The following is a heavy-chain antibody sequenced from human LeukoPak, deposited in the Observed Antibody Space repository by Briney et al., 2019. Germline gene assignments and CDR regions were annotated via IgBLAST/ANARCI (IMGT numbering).Heavy chain of an antibody. V-gene: IGHV3-21*04. CDR3: AKAPSASSSWRRYFDY. J-gene: IGHJ4*02. D-gene: IGHD6-13*01. Sequence: GGSLRLSCAASGFTFSSYNMNWVRQAPGKGLEWVSSITSSSSYIYYADSVKGRFTVSRDNSKNTLYLQMNSLRAEDTAVYYCAKAPSASSSWRRYFDYWGQGTLVTVSS. CDR1: GFTFSSYN. CDR2: ITSSSSYI.